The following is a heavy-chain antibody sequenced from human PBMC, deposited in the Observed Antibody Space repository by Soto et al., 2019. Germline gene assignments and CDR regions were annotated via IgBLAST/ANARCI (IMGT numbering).Heavy chain of an antibody. D-gene: IGHD2-15*01. CDR3: AYSQRRNRCSGGNCYHFDY. CDR1: GFSLTTNGMG. J-gene: IGHJ4*02. V-gene: IGHV2-5*02. CDR2: IFWDGDK. Sequence: QITLKESGPTLVGPTQTLTLTCTLSGFSLTTNGMGVAWIRQPPGKAPEWLALIFWDGDKRYSPSLKSRLTITTDTSKNQVVLIMTNMDPVDTATFYCAYSQRRNRCSGGNCYHFDYWGQGTLVTVSS.